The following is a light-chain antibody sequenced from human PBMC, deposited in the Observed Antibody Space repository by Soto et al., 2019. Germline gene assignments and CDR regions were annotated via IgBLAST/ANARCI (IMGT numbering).Light chain of an antibody. J-gene: IGKJ1*01. V-gene: IGKV1-39*01. CDR2: AAS. CDR1: QGISTY. CDR3: QHSTTWT. Sequence: IQLSQSPSSLSASVGDRVTITCRASQGISTYLNWYQQKPGKAPKLLIYAASSLQSGVPSRFSGSGSETDFTLTISSLQPEDFATYSCQHSTTWTFGQGTKV.